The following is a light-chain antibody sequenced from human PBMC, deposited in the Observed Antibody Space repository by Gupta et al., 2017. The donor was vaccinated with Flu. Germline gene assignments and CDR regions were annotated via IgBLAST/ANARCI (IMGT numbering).Light chain of an antibody. CDR3: QQYGSSPYT. V-gene: IGKV3-20*01. J-gene: IGKJ2*01. CDR2: GAS. Sequence: DIVFSQSPGTLSLSPGDRATLSCRPSQSVRSSYLAWYQQKPGQPPRLLIYGASSRATGIPDRFSGRGSGTDFTLTISRLEAEDVAVYYCQQYGSSPYTFGQGTKLEIK. CDR1: QSVRSSY.